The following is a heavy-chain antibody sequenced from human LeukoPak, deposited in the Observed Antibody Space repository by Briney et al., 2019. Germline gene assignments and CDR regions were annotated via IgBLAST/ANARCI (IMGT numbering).Heavy chain of an antibody. CDR1: GGSIRSSYYY. J-gene: IGHJ4*02. CDR3: ARSAPVRGVLFDY. Sequence: SETLSLTCTVSGGSIRSSYYYWGWIRQPPGKGLEWIGSIYDSGSTYYNPSLKSRVTISVDTSKNQFSLKLSSVTAADTAVYYCARSAPVRGVLFDYWGQGTLVTVSS. D-gene: IGHD3-10*01. CDR2: IYDSGST. V-gene: IGHV4-39*07.